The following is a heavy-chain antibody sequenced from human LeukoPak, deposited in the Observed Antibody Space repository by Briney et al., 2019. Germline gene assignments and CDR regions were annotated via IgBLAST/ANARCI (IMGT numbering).Heavy chain of an antibody. Sequence: PSETLSLTCAVYGGSFSGYYWSWIRQPPGKGLEWIGEINHSGSTNYNPSLKSRVTISVDTSKNQFSLKLSSVTAADTAVYYCARDRRDPGSWWFDPWGQGTLVTVSS. D-gene: IGHD2-15*01. CDR3: ARDRRDPGSWWFDP. J-gene: IGHJ5*02. CDR1: GGSFSGYY. V-gene: IGHV4-34*01. CDR2: INHSGST.